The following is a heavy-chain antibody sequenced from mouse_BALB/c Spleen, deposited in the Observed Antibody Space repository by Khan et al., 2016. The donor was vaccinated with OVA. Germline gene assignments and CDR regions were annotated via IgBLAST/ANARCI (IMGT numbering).Heavy chain of an antibody. CDR2: INTYTGEP. D-gene: IGHD2-10*01. J-gene: IGHJ4*01. CDR1: GYTFTNYG. V-gene: IGHV9-3-1*01. CDR3: ARPPYFSYTLDY. Sequence: QVQLQQSGPELKKPGETVKISCKASGYTFTNYGMNWVKQSPGKALKWMGWINTYTGEPTYADDFKGRFAFSLETSASTAYLQINNPKNEDTATYFCARPPYFSYTLDYWGQGTSVTVSS.